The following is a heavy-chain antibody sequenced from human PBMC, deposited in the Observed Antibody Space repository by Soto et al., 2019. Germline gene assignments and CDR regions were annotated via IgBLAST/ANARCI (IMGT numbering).Heavy chain of an antibody. CDR3: ARDSRSSSWYYIDY. CDR1: GGSFSGYY. V-gene: IGHV4-34*01. Sequence: QVQLQQWGAGLLKPSETLSLTCAVYGGSFSGYYWSWIRQPPWKGLEWIGEINHSGSTNYHPSLKSRVTISVDTSKNQFSLKLSSVTAADTAVYYCARDSRSSSWYYIDYWGQGTLVTVSS. D-gene: IGHD6-13*01. CDR2: INHSGST. J-gene: IGHJ4*02.